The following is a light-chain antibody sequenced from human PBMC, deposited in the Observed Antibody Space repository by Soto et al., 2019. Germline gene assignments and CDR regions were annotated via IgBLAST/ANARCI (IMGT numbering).Light chain of an antibody. CDR1: QSVSSN. V-gene: IGKV3-15*01. CDR2: GAS. CDR3: QQYHNWPPLT. Sequence: EIVMTQSPATLSVSPGERVTLSCRASQSVSSNLAWYQQKPGQAPRLPIYGASTRATGIPARFSGSGSGTEFTRTISSLQSEDFAVYYCQQYHNWPPLTFGQGTKLEIK. J-gene: IGKJ2*01.